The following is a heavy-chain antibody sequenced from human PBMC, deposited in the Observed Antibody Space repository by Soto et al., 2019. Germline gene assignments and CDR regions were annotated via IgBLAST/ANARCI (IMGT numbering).Heavy chain of an antibody. CDR3: ARVTSRFTMVRGVITKAERGGLFDP. D-gene: IGHD3-10*01. J-gene: IGHJ5*02. Sequence: GSLRLSCAASGFTFGASNLQWVRQASGKGLEWVGRIRSKHKNYATGYAASVQGRFTVSRDDSKNTAYLQLNGLKTEDTAVYYCARVTSRFTMVRGVITKAERGGLFDPWGQGTLVTVSS. V-gene: IGHV3-73*01. CDR2: IRSKHKNYAT. CDR1: GFTFGASN.